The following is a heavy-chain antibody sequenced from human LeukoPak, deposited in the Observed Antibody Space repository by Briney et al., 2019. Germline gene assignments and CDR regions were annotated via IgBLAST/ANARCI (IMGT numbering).Heavy chain of an antibody. D-gene: IGHD5-24*01. V-gene: IGHV4-39*07. J-gene: IGHJ4*02. CDR2: IYYSGST. CDR3: ARGSYYSAVDVEMATTNFDY. Sequence: SETLSLTCTVSGGSISSRSYYWGWIRQPPGKGLEWIGSIYYSGSTYYNPSLKSRVTISVDASKNQFSLKLSSVTAADTAVYYCARGSYYSAVDVEMATTNFDYWGQGTLVTVSS. CDR1: GGSISSRSYY.